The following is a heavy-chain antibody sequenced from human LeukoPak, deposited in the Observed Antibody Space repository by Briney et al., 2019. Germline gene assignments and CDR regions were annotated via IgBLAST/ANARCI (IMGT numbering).Heavy chain of an antibody. CDR2: IYPGDSDT. CDR3: ARSPGMEVTTTGWFDP. Sequence: GESLKISCKGSGYSFTSYWIGWVRQMPGKGLEWMGIIYPGDSDTRYSPSFQGQVTISADKSISTAYLQWSSLKASDTAMYYCARSPGMEVTTTGWFDPWGQGTLVTASS. J-gene: IGHJ5*02. D-gene: IGHD1-1*01. V-gene: IGHV5-51*01. CDR1: GYSFTSYW.